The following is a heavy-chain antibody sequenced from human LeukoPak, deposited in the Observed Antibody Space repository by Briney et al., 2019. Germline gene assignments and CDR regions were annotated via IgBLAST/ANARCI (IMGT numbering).Heavy chain of an antibody. J-gene: IGHJ4*02. V-gene: IGHV5-51*01. CDR3: ARVAIQGDYFDH. CDR2: ISPDDSDT. CDR1: GDSLSNNW. Sequence: GESLKISCKASGDSLSNNWIAWVRQMPGKGLEWMGIISPDDSDTRYSPSFEGQVTMSADKSNRTAYLQWSSLKASDSAIFYCARVAIQGDYFDHWGQGTRVTVSS. D-gene: IGHD5-18*01.